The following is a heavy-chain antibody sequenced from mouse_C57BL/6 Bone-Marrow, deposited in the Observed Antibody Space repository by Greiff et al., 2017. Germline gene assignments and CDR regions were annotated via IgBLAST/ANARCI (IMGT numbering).Heavy chain of an antibody. CDR1: GYTFTSYW. J-gene: IGHJ3*01. Sequence: QVQLKQPGAELVRPGTSVKLSCKASGYTFTSYWMHWVKQRPGQGLEWIGVIDPSDSYTNYNQKFKGKATLTVDTSSSTAYMQLSSLTSDDSAVYYCARWAIYGSSYEFAYWGQGTLVTVSA. CDR3: ARWAIYGSSYEFAY. CDR2: IDPSDSYT. D-gene: IGHD1-1*01. V-gene: IGHV1-59*01.